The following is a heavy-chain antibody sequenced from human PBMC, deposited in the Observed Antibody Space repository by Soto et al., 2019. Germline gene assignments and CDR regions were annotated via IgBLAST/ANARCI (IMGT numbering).Heavy chain of an antibody. CDR3: ARDILSVGPRANDAFDV. J-gene: IGHJ3*01. D-gene: IGHD2-8*02. Sequence: QVQLVQSGAEVRKPGASVNISCRASGFSFSDNLINWVRQAPGQSLEWMGWINPDNGTTRYSQTFQGRVTISRHSSASIAYVEVSDLTSEDTAVYYCARDILSVGPRANDAFDVWGQGTMVNVSS. CDR1: GFSFSDNL. V-gene: IGHV1-3*01. CDR2: INPDNGTT.